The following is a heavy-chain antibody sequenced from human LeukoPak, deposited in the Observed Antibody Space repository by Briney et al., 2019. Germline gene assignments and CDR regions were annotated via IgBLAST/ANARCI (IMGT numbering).Heavy chain of an antibody. J-gene: IGHJ3*02. V-gene: IGHV3-23*01. D-gene: IGHD3-3*01. CDR3: AKDQGYYDFWSGYYGHDAFDI. CDR1: GFTFSSYA. CDR2: ISGSGGST. Sequence: PGGSLRLSCAASGFTFSSYAMSWVRQAPGKGLEWVSAISGSGGSTYYADSVKGRFTISRDNSKNTLYLQMNSLRAEDTAVYYCAKDQGYYDFWSGYYGHDAFDIWGQGTMVTVSS.